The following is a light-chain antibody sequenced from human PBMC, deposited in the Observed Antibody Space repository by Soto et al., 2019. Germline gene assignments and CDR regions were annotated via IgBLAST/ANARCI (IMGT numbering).Light chain of an antibody. CDR2: AAS. Sequence: PLSLSPSSLSVSGGDIVTIACRASQGISSYLAWYQQKPGKAPKLLIYAASTLQSGVPSRFSGSGSGTGFPLTFGGLQPEDFPTYYCQQFNRYPITFGLGTRLEIK. J-gene: IGKJ5*01. CDR1: QGISSY. CDR3: QQFNRYPIT. V-gene: IGKV1-9*01.